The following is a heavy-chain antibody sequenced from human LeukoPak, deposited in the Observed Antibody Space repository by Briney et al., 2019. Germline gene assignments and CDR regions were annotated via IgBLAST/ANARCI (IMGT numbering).Heavy chain of an antibody. D-gene: IGHD2-2*01. V-gene: IGHV1-24*01. CDR3: ASEYCSSTSCLGNYYYGMDV. CDR2: FDPEDGET. Sequence: ASVKVSCKVSGSTLTKLSVHWVRQTPGKGLEWMGGFDPEDGETINGQKFQGRVTITADKSTSTAYMELSSLRSEDTAVYYCASEYCSSTSCLGNYYYGMDVWGQGTTVTVSS. J-gene: IGHJ6*02. CDR1: GSTLTKLS.